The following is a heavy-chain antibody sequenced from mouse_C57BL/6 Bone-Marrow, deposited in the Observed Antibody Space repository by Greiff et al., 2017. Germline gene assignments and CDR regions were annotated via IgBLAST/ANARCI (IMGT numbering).Heavy chain of an antibody. CDR3: ARKWASGSSYVWYFDV. V-gene: IGHV2-2*01. CDR1: GFSLTSYG. Sequence: VQLQQSGPGLVQPSQSLSITCTVSGFSLTSYGVHWVRQSPGKGLEWLGVIWSGGSTDYNAAFISRLSTSTDNSKRQVFFKMDSQQADDTAIYYCARKWASGSSYVWYFDVWGTGTTVTVSS. CDR2: IWSGGST. J-gene: IGHJ1*03. D-gene: IGHD1-1*01.